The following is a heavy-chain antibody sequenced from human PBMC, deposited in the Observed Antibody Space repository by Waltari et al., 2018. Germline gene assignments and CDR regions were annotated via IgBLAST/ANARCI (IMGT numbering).Heavy chain of an antibody. CDR2: ISGSAGNT. CDR3: AKGQGTWYSDY. Sequence: EVQLLESGGGLVQPGGSLRLSCAASGFTFSIYAMSWVRQAPGKGLEWVSTISGSAGNTDYPDSVKGRFTSSRDNSKNTLYLQMNSLRAEDTAVYYCAKGQGTWYSDYWGQGALVTVPS. CDR1: GFTFSIYA. J-gene: IGHJ4*02. V-gene: IGHV3-23*01.